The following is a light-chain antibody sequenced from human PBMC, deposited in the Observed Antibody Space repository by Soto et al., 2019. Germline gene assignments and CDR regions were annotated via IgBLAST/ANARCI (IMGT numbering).Light chain of an antibody. Sequence: EIVMTQSPATLSVSPGERATLSCRARPSVGSNLAWYQQKPGQAPSLLIYGASTRATGIPARFSGSGSGTEFTLTIGSLQSEDFAIYFCQQYNNWPPDRTFGQGTKVEIK. CDR2: GAS. CDR1: PSVGSN. V-gene: IGKV3-15*01. J-gene: IGKJ1*01. CDR3: QQYNNWPPDRT.